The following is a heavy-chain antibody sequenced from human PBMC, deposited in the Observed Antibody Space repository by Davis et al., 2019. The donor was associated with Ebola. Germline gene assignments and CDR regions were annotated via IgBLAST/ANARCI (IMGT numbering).Heavy chain of an antibody. Sequence: ASVTVSCKASGGAFSSYIVSWVRQPPGQGLEWMGWISAYTRNTNYPRRFQDRVKMTTDSSTTTVYMELRSLRSDDTAVYYCTRGHYSGSYSDNFDYWGQGTLVTVSS. J-gene: IGHJ4*02. D-gene: IGHD1-26*01. V-gene: IGHV1-18*01. CDR3: TRGHYSGSYSDNFDY. CDR1: GGAFSSYI. CDR2: ISAYTRNT.